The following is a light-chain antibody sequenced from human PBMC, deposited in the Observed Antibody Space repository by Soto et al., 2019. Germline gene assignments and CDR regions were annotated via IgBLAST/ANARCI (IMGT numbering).Light chain of an antibody. V-gene: IGKV4-1*01. CDR1: QSVLYSSKNKNY. Sequence: DIVMTQSPDSLAVSLGERATINCKSSQSVLYSSKNKNYLAWYQQKPGQPPKLLIYWASTRESGVPDRFSGSGSGTDFTLTISSLQAADVAVYYCQQYYSIPQTFGQGTKLEIK. CDR2: WAS. CDR3: QQYYSIPQT. J-gene: IGKJ2*01.